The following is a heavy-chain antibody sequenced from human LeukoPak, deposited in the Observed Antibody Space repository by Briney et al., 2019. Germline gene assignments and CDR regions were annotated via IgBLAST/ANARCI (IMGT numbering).Heavy chain of an antibody. Sequence: GGSLRLSCAASGFPFSNYEMNWVRQAPGKGLEWVSYISSSGSSIYYADSVKGRFSISRDNAKNSLYLQMNSLRVEDTGVYYCASGGNMKWDWGQGTLVTVSS. D-gene: IGHD1-26*01. V-gene: IGHV3-48*03. J-gene: IGHJ1*01. CDR2: ISSSGSSI. CDR3: ASGGNMKWD. CDR1: GFPFSNYE.